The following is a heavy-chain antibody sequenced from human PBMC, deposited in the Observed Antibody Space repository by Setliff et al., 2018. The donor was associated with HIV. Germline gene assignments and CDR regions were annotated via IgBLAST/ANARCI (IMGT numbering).Heavy chain of an antibody. CDR1: GGSLSDYY. CDR2: INHSGST. J-gene: IGHJ4*02. CDR3: ARYDGYKVSFDN. V-gene: IGHV4-34*01. D-gene: IGHD5-18*01. Sequence: PSEILSLTCGVYGGSLSDYYWNWIRQPPGKGLEWIAEINHSGSTNYNPSLKSRATISVDTSQNQLSLKLSSVTAADTAMYYCARYDGYKVSFDNWGPGTLVTVSS.